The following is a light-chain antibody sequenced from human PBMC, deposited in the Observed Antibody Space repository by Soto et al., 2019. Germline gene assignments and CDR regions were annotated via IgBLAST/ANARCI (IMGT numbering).Light chain of an antibody. J-gene: IGLJ3*02. CDR2: EVT. CDR1: SSDVGSYNH. V-gene: IGLV2-14*01. CDR3: TSYTVRKSWV. Sequence: QSALTQPASVTGSPGQSITISCTGTSSDVGSYNHVSWYQQYPGTAPRLIIYEVTNRPSGVSDRFSGSKSGSTASLTISGLRPEDDADYYCTSYTVRKSWVFGGGTQLTVL.